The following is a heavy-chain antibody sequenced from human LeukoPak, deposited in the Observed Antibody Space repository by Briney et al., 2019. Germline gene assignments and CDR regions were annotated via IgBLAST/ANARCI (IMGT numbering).Heavy chain of an antibody. CDR1: GYTFTSYD. Sequence: ASVKVSCKASGYTFTSYDINWVRQATGQGLEWMGWMNPNSGNTGYAQKFQGRVTMTRNTSISTAYMELSSLRSEDTAVYYCARFLDYGGNSPYNWFDPWGQGTLVTVSS. V-gene: IGHV1-8*01. J-gene: IGHJ5*02. CDR3: ARFLDYGGNSPYNWFDP. D-gene: IGHD4-23*01. CDR2: MNPNSGNT.